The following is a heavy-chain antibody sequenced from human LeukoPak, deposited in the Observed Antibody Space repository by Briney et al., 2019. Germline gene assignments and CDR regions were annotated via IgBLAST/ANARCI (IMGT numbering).Heavy chain of an antibody. CDR2: IKPNSGVT. CDR1: GYTFSDYY. D-gene: IGHD2-21*02. Sequence: ASVKVSCKASGYTFSDYYIHWLRQAPGQGLEWMGWIKPNSGVTNYARKFQGRITMTRDTSISTAFMELSSLRSDDTAVYYCARPSYCGGGCYYYFDYWGQGTLVTVSS. V-gene: IGHV1-2*02. J-gene: IGHJ4*02. CDR3: ARPSYCGGGCYYYFDY.